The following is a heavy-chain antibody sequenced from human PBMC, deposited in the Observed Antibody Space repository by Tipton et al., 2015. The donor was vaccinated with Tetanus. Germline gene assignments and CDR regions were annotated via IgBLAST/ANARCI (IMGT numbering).Heavy chain of an antibody. CDR2: ISGSGGST. CDR3: ATSPREAGDY. CDR1: GFTFSSHA. V-gene: IGHV3-23*01. Sequence: SLRLSCAASGFTFSSHAMSWVRQAPGKGLECVSGISGSGGSTYYAYSVKGRFTISRDNSKNTLYLQMSSLRDEDTAVYFCATSPREAGDYWGQGTRVTVSS. J-gene: IGHJ4*02. D-gene: IGHD6-19*01.